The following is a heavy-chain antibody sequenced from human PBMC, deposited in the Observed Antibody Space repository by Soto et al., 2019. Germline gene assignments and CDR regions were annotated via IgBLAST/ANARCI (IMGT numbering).Heavy chain of an antibody. CDR2: MNPNSGNT. CDR3: ARGLRIYDFWSGYNIDY. Sequence: QVQLVQSGAEVKKPGASVKVSCKASGYTFTSYDINWVRQATGQGLEWMGWMNPNSGNTGYAQKFQGRVTMTRHTSISTAYMELSSLRSEDTAVYYCARGLRIYDFWSGYNIDYWGQGTLVTVSS. D-gene: IGHD3-3*01. J-gene: IGHJ4*02. CDR1: GYTFTSYD. V-gene: IGHV1-8*01.